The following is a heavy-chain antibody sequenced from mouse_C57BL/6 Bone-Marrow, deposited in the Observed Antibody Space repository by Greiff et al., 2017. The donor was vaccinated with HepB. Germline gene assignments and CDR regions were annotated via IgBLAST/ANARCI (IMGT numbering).Heavy chain of an antibody. V-gene: IGHV1-61*01. CDR2: IYPSDSET. D-gene: IGHD1-1*01. J-gene: IGHJ3*01. CDR1: GYTFTSYW. CDR3: GRGITTVPRLGFAY. Sequence: QVQLKQPGAELVRPGSSVKLSCKASGYTFTSYWMDWVKQRPGQGLEWIGNIYPSDSETHYNQKFKDKATLTVDKSSSTAYMQLSSLTSEDSAVYYCGRGITTVPRLGFAYWGQGTLVTVSA.